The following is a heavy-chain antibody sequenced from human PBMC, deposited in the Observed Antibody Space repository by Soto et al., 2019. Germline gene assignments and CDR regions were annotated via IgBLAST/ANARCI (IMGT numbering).Heavy chain of an antibody. CDR1: GFTFSSYA. D-gene: IGHD3-10*01. CDR2: ISGSGGST. CDR3: AKQGRNYGSGSYFSYYYYGMDV. J-gene: IGHJ6*02. Sequence: PGGSLRLSCAASGFTFSSYAMSWVRQAPGKGLEWVSAISGSGGSTYYADSVKGRFTISRDNSKNTLYLQMNSLRAEDTAVYYCAKQGRNYGSGSYFSYYYYGMDVSGQGTTVTVYS. V-gene: IGHV3-23*01.